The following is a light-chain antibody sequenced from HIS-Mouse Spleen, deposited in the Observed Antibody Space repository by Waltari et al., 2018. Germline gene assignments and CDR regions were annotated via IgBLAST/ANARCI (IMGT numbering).Light chain of an antibody. CDR2: EDS. CDR1: ALPKKY. V-gene: IGLV3-10*01. J-gene: IGLJ2*01. Sequence: SYELTQPPSVSVSPGQTARITCSGVALPKKYAYWYQQKLGQAHLLVICEDSQRPSGIPERCSGSNSGTRATLTISGAQVEDEADYYCYSTDSSGNHRVFGGGTKLTVL. CDR3: YSTDSSGNHRV.